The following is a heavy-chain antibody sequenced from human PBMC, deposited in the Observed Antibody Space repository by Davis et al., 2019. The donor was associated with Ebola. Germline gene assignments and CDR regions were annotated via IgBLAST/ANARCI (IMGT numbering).Heavy chain of an antibody. CDR2: IRSKANSYAT. J-gene: IGHJ4*02. V-gene: IGHV3-73*01. Sequence: GGSLRLSCAASGFTFSGSAMHWVRQASGKGLEWVGRIRSKANSYATAYAASVKGRFTIPRDDSKNTAYLQMNSLKTEDTAVYYCTSSGSSFDYWGQGTLVTVSS. CDR1: GFTFSGSA. D-gene: IGHD3-10*01. CDR3: TSSGSSFDY.